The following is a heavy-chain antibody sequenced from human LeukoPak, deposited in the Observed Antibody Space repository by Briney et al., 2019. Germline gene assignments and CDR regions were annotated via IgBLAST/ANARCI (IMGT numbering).Heavy chain of an antibody. Sequence: SETLSLTCTVSGGSISSGDYYWSWIRQPPGKGLEWIGNIYYRGSTRYNPSLESRVTISIDTSKNQLSLNLNSVTAADTAVYYCARQESIVLVLGAFDIWGQGTMVTVSS. CDR3: ARQESIVLVLGAFDI. D-gene: IGHD3-22*01. CDR2: IYYRGST. J-gene: IGHJ3*02. V-gene: IGHV4-61*08. CDR1: GGSISSGDYY.